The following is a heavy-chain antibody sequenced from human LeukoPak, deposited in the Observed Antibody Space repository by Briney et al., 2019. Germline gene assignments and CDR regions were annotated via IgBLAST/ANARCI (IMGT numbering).Heavy chain of an antibody. CDR2: ISDSGGAT. D-gene: IGHD1-26*01. V-gene: IGHV3-23*01. J-gene: IGHJ4*02. CDR3: VKATGSYFFDY. CDR1: GITFSSYA. Sequence: PGGSLRLSCAASGITFSSYAMSWVRQAPGKGLEWVSGISDSGGATYYADSAKGRFTISRDNSKNTLYLQMSSLRAEDTAVYYCVKATGSYFFDYWGQGTLVTVSS.